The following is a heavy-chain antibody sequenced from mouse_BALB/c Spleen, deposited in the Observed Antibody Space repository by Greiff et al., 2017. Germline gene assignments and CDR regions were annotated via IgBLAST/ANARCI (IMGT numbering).Heavy chain of an antibody. J-gene: IGHJ3*01. D-gene: IGHD2-14*01. CDR2: IRLKSNNYAT. CDR3: TRGYDWFAY. Sequence: EVKVEESGGGLVQPGGSMKLSCVASGFTFSNYWMNWVRQSPEKGLEWVAEIRLKSNNYATHYAESVKGRFTISRDDSKSSVYLQMNNLRAEDTGIYYCTRGYDWFAYWGQGTLVTVSA. CDR1: GFTFSNYW. V-gene: IGHV6-6*02.